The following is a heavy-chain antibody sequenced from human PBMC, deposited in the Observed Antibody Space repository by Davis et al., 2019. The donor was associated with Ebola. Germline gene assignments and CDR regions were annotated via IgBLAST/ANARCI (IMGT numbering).Heavy chain of an antibody. V-gene: IGHV3-9*01. CDR3: AKGPYGAGSFSDS. CDR2: ISWDSGSI. J-gene: IGHJ5*01. Sequence: PGGFLRLSCIGSGFTFDDDAMHWVRQAPGKGLEWVSGISWDSGSIGYADSVRGRFTISRDNAKKSLYLQMNSLRPEDTAFYFCAKGPYGAGSFSDSWGQGTLVTVSS. D-gene: IGHD3-10*01. CDR1: GFTFDDDA.